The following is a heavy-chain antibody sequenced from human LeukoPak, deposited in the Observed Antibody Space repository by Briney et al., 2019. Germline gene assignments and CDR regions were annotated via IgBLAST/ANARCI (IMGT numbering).Heavy chain of an antibody. Sequence: SETLSLTCTLSGGSLSSYYWSWIRQPPGAGLGWIGYIYYSGSTNYNPSLKSRVTISVDTSKNQFSLKLSSVTAADTAVYYCAREKAAYCSGGSCYGFDPWGQGTLVTVSS. CDR2: IYYSGST. D-gene: IGHD2-15*01. J-gene: IGHJ5*02. CDR3: AREKAAYCSGGSCYGFDP. CDR1: GGSLSSYY. V-gene: IGHV4-59*01.